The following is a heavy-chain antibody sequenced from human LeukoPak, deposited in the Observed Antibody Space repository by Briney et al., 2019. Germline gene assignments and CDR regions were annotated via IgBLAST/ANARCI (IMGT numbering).Heavy chain of an antibody. CDR1: GGSISSSSYY. V-gene: IGHV4-39*07. D-gene: IGHD3-22*01. J-gene: IGHJ3*02. CDR3: ARANYYDTSGYSRGAFDI. CDR2: IFHSGST. Sequence: SETLSLTCTVSGGSISSSSYYWGWIRQPPGKGLEWIGSIFHSGSTYYNPSLKSRVTISADTSKNQFSLNLRSVTAADTAVYYRARANYYDTSGYSRGAFDIWGQGTMVTVSS.